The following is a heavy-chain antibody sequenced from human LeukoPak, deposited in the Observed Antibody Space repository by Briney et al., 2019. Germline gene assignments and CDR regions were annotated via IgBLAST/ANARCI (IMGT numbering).Heavy chain of an antibody. V-gene: IGHV3-74*01. CDR2: INTDGSLT. Sequence: GGSQRLSCAASGFTFSSYWMHWVRQAPGKGLVWVSRINTDGSLTNYADSVKGRFTSSRDNAKNTLYLQMNSLRVEDTAIYYCARIIIGATGVDYWGQGAPVTVSS. CDR3: ARIIIGATGVDY. D-gene: IGHD1-26*01. CDR1: GFTFSSYW. J-gene: IGHJ4*02.